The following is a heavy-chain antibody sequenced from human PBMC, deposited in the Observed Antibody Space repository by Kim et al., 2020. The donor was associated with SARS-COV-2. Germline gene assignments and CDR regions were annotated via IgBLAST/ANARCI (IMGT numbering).Heavy chain of an antibody. J-gene: IGHJ1*01. Sequence: HSGSTNYNPSLKSRVSMSVGTSKNQFSLRLTSVTAADTAVYYCARGAPGHWGQGTLVTVSS. CDR3: ARGAPGH. V-gene: IGHV4-34*01. CDR2: HSGST.